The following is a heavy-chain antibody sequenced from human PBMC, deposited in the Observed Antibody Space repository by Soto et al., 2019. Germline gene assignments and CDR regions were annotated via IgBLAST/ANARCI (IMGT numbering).Heavy chain of an antibody. CDR2: ISTSGSTT. J-gene: IGHJ4*02. V-gene: IGHV3-11*01. Sequence: PGGSLRLSCAASGFTFSDHYMSWVRQAPGEGLEWLSYISTSGSTTYYADSVKGRFTISRDNAQNSLYLQVDSLRSEDTAVYYCARDAGGRTTSFDHWGQGTLVTVSS. CDR3: ARDAGGRTTSFDH. CDR1: GFTFSDHY. D-gene: IGHD1-1*01.